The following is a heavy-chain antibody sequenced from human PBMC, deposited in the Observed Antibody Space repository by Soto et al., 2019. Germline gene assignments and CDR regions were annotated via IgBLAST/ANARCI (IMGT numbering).Heavy chain of an antibody. CDR1: GFTLSPYS. CDR2: ISGSSNII. J-gene: IGHJ3*01. Sequence: GGSLRLSCAASGFTLSPYSMNWVRQAPGKGLEWISYISGSSNIINYADSVKGRFTISRDNTKNSLYLQMNSLRDEDTAVYYCARGNPDSFNVWGRGTMVTVS. V-gene: IGHV3-48*02. CDR3: ARGNPDSFNV.